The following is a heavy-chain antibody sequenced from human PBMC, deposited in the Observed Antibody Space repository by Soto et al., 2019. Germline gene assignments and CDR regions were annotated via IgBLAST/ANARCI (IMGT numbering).Heavy chain of an antibody. J-gene: IGHJ4*02. CDR3: AADKGYSYGYGSY. CDR1: GFTFTSSA. CDR2: IVVGSGST. D-gene: IGHD5-18*01. V-gene: IGHV1-58*01. Sequence: QMQLVQSGPEVKKPGTSVKVSYKASGFTFTSSAVQWVRQARGQRLEWIGWIVVGSGSTDYAQKFQERVTLTRDMSTSTAYMELSSLRSEETAVYYCAADKGYSYGYGSYWGQGTLVTVSS.